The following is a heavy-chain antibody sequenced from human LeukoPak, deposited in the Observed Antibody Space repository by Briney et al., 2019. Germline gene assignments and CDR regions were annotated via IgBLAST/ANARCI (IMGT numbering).Heavy chain of an antibody. CDR1: GGTFSSYA. CDR2: IIPIFGTA. Sequence: SVKVSRKASGGTFSSYAISWVRQAPGQGLEWMGGIIPIFGTANYAQKFQGRVTITADESTSTAYMELSSLRSEDTAVYYCARGRVRPQYGSGSYYTPNYYYYYMDVWGKGTTVTISS. V-gene: IGHV1-69*13. CDR3: ARGRVRPQYGSGSYYTPNYYYYYMDV. D-gene: IGHD3-10*01. J-gene: IGHJ6*03.